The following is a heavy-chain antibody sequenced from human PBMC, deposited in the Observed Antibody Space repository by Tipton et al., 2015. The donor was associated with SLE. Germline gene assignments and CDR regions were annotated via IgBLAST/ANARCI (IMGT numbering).Heavy chain of an antibody. CDR1: GGSMSTYY. Sequence: TLSLTCTVSGGSMSTYYWSWIRQPPGRGLEWIGEINHSGRTNYKSSLKSRVTISVDTSKNQFSLKLSSVTAADTAVYYCARGIGAFDIWGQGTMVTVSS. V-gene: IGHV4-34*01. J-gene: IGHJ3*02. CDR2: INHSGRT. CDR3: ARGIGAFDI.